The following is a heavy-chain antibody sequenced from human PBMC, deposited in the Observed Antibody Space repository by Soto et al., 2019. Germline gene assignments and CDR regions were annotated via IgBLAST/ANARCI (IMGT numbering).Heavy chain of an antibody. V-gene: IGHV1-46*01. CDR3: ARDRRDIVVVVAGKWFDP. CDR1: GYTFTSYY. CDR2: INPSGGSK. D-gene: IGHD2-15*01. Sequence: QVQLVQSGAEVKKPGASVKVSCKAYGYTFTSYYMHCVRQAPGQGLEWMGIINPSGGSKSYAQKFQGRVTMTRDTSTSTVYMELSSLRSEDTAVYYCARDRRDIVVVVAGKWFDPWGQGTLVTVSS. J-gene: IGHJ5*02.